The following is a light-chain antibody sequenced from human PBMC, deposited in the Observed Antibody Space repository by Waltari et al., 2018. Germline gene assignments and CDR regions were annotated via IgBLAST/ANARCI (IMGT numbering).Light chain of an antibody. Sequence: IQITPSPSSLSASVADRATITCRASQGISNALHWYQQQPGKAPKLLPYAASRLDSGVPSRFSSSASWTDFTLTISSLQPEDFATYHSQQYYDSYSFGQGTRLQIK. CDR1: QGISNA. V-gene: IGKV1-NL1*01. J-gene: IGKJ2*01. CDR2: AAS. CDR3: QQYYDSYS.